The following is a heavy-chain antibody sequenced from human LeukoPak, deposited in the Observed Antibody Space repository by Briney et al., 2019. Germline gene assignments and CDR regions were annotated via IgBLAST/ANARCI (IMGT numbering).Heavy chain of an antibody. CDR3: ARLPRDYDFWSGYSHLDY. V-gene: IGHV5-51*01. CDR1: GYSFTSYW. Sequence: NRGESLKISCKGSGYSFTSYWIGWVRQMPGKGLEWTGIIYPGDSDTRYSPSFQGQVTISADKSISTAYLQWSSLKASDTAMYYCARLPRDYDFWSGYSHLDYWGQGTLVTVSS. CDR2: IYPGDSDT. J-gene: IGHJ4*02. D-gene: IGHD3-3*01.